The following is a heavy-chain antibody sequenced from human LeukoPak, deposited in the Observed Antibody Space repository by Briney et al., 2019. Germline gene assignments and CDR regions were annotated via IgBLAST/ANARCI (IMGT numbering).Heavy chain of an antibody. V-gene: IGHV3-23*01. J-gene: IGHJ3*02. CDR3: ARAPGWSGYYGAFDI. Sequence: GGSLRLSCAASGFTFSSYAMSWVRQAPGKGLEWVSGITNSGGSTYYADSVKGRFTISRDNAKNSLYLQMNSLRAEDTAVYYCARAPGWSGYYGAFDIWGQGTMVTVSS. D-gene: IGHD3-3*01. CDR2: ITNSGGST. CDR1: GFTFSSYA.